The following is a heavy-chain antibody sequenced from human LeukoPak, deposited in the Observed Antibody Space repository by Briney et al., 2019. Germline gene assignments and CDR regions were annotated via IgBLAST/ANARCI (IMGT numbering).Heavy chain of an antibody. CDR1: GGSVISTNW. Sequence: PSETLSLTCGVSGGSVISTNWWTWVRQPPGKGLEWIGEVHLDGRTNYNPSLESRLTISVDLSENHVSLKLTSVTAADTAVYYCAREGGFYRPLDYSGQGTLATVSS. V-gene: IGHV4-4*02. CDR2: VHLDGRT. D-gene: IGHD3-3*01. CDR3: AREGGFYRPLDY. J-gene: IGHJ4*02.